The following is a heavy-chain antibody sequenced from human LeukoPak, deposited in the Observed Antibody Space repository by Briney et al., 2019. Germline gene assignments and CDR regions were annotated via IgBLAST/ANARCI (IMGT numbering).Heavy chain of an antibody. CDR2: IYSSGRT. CDR1: GDSINSGSYY. V-gene: IGHV4-61*02. CDR3: ATSRFSGGLGRFDP. J-gene: IGHJ5*02. D-gene: IGHD3-10*01. Sequence: SQTLSLTCTVSGDSINSGSYYWSWIRQPAGKGLEWIGRIYSSGRTNYNPSLKSRVTISVDTSKNQFSLRLSSVTAADTAVYYCATSRFSGGLGRFDPWGQGTLVTVSS.